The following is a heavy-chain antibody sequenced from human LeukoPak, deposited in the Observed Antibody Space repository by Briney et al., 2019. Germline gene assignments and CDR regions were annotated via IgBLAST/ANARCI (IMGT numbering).Heavy chain of an antibody. CDR3: ARAYYYDSWWFDP. Sequence: PSETLSLTCSVSGGSISISYYRGWIRQPPGKGLEWIGCIYHSGSTYYNPSLKSRVTISVDTSKNHFSLKLSSVTAADTAVYYCARAYYYDSWWFDPWGQGTLVTVSS. V-gene: IGHV4-39*02. CDR2: IYHSGST. J-gene: IGHJ5*02. CDR1: GGSISISYY. D-gene: IGHD3-22*01.